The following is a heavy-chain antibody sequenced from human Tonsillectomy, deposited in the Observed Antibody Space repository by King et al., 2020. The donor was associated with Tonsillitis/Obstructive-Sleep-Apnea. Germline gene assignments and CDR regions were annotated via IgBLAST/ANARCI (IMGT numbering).Heavy chain of an antibody. CDR2: IYNSGTT. D-gene: IGHD6-6*01. CDR1: GGSIKNYY. J-gene: IGHJ6*03. V-gene: IGHV4-59*01. CDR3: ARGRSSVKNYYMDV. Sequence: MQLQESGPGLVMPSETLSLTCTVSGGSIKNYYWTWVRQTPGKGLEWIGYIYNSGTTHFNPSLKSRVTMSADKNQLSLRLTSVTPADTAVYYCARGRSSVKNYYMDVWGKGTAVAVSS.